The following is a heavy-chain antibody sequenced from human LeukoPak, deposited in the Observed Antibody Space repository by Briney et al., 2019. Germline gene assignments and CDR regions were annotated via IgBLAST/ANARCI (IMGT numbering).Heavy chain of an antibody. D-gene: IGHD4-17*01. V-gene: IGHV3-30*18. Sequence: GGSLRLSCAASGFTFSTYGMHWVRQAPGKGLEWVAVISYDGSIKYYADSVKGRFTVSRDNSKNTLYLQMNSLRAEDTAVYYCVKKSATYGDYATQDYWGQGTLVTVSS. CDR1: GFTFSTYG. CDR2: ISYDGSIK. CDR3: VKKSATYGDYATQDY. J-gene: IGHJ4*02.